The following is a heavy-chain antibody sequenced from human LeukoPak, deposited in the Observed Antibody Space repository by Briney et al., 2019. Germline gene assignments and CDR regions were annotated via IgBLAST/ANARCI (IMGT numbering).Heavy chain of an antibody. Sequence: GGSLRLSCAASGITVGANFMTWVRQAPGKGLEWVSIINTDGTTDYADSVKGRFTISRDNAKNSLYLQMNSLRAEDTAVYYCARDVVTPGGFDYWGQGTLVTVSS. D-gene: IGHD4-23*01. CDR3: ARDVVTPGGFDY. CDR1: GITVGANF. J-gene: IGHJ4*02. CDR2: INTDGTT. V-gene: IGHV3-53*01.